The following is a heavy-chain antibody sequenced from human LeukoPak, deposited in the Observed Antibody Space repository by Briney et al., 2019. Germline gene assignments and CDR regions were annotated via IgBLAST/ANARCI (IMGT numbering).Heavy chain of an antibody. J-gene: IGHJ5*02. CDR2: TYYRSTWYN. CDR3: ARRLTQYDCFDP. CDR1: GDSVSSNSVT. V-gene: IGHV6-1*01. D-gene: IGHD2-2*01. Sequence: SQTLSLTCDISGDSVSSNSVTWNWIRRSPSIGLEWLGRTYYRSTWYNDYAVSVRGRITVNPDTSKNQFSLHLNSVTPEDTAVYYCARRLTQYDCFDPWGQGILVTVSS.